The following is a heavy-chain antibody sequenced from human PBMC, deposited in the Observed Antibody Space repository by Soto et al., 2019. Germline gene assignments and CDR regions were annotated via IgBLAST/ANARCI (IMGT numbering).Heavy chain of an antibody. J-gene: IGHJ4*02. Sequence: LRLSCAASGFTFSSYAMSWVRQAPGKGLEWVSAISGSGGSTYYADSVKGRFTISRDNSKNTLYLQMSSLRVEDTAVYYCVKGNQLLRYYFEYWGQGTLVTVSS. CDR2: ISGSGGST. CDR3: VKGNQLLRYYFEY. V-gene: IGHV3-23*01. D-gene: IGHD3-10*02. CDR1: GFTFSSYA.